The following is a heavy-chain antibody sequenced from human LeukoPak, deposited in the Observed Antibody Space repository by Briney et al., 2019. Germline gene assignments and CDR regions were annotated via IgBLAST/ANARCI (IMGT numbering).Heavy chain of an antibody. V-gene: IGHV4-61*08. CDR3: ARCPTGVRGVRDYGMDV. J-gene: IGHJ6*02. D-gene: IGHD3-10*01. CDR1: GGSFSSGGSS. CDR2: IYYSGST. Sequence: SETLSLTCAVSGGSFSSGGSSWSWIRQPPGKGLEWIGYIYYSGSTNYNPSLKSRVTISVDTSKNQFSLKLSSVTAADTAVYYCARCPTGVRGVRDYGMDVWGQGTTVTVSS.